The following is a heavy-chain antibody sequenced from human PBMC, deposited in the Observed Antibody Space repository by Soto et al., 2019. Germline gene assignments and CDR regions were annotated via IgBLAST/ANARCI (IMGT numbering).Heavy chain of an antibody. J-gene: IGHJ2*01. CDR3: ATGGSYCSTTGCLYWCLDR. Sequence: QVHLQESGPGLVKASGTLSLTCAVSSGSISSNNWWSWVRQPPGTGLEWIGEIYHSGTTNYNPSLNSRVTISVDTSKNQCALNLNSVTAAHTAVYDCATGGSYCSTTGCLYWCLDRWGRGTLGSVSS. D-gene: IGHD2-2*01. CDR2: IYHSGTT. V-gene: IGHV4-4*02. CDR1: SGSISSNNW.